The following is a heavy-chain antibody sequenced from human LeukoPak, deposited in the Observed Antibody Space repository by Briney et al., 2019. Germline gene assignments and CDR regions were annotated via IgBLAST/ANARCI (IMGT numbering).Heavy chain of an antibody. J-gene: IGHJ4*02. CDR1: GGSISSYY. CDR3: ARGEVVRGDTFFDY. CDR2: IYYSGST. Sequence: PSETLSLTCTVSGGSISSYYWSWIRQPPGKGLEWIGYIYYSGSTNYNPSLKSRVTISVDTSKNQFSLKLSSVTAADTAVYYCARGEVVRGDTFFDYWGQGTLVTVSS. D-gene: IGHD3-10*01. V-gene: IGHV4-59*01.